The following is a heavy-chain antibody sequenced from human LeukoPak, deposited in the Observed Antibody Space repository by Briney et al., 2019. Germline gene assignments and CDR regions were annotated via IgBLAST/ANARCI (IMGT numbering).Heavy chain of an antibody. D-gene: IGHD2-2*01. Sequence: GGSLRLSCAASGFAFSSYAMSWVRQAPGKGLEWVSAISGSGGTTYYADSVRGRFTISRDNSKNTLYLQMNSLRAEDTAVYYCAKDGRQLPFDYWGQGTLVTVSS. CDR1: GFAFSSYA. CDR2: ISGSGGTT. J-gene: IGHJ4*02. V-gene: IGHV3-23*01. CDR3: AKDGRQLPFDY.